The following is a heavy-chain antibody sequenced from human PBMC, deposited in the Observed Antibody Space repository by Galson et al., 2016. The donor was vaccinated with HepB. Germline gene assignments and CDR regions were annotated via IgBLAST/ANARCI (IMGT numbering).Heavy chain of an antibody. V-gene: IGHV4-61*01. CDR3: ATGEAPPGLFDS. CDR1: GDSVRSGNYY. J-gene: IGHJ4*02. CDR2: VYHSGTT. Sequence: ETLSLTCTVSGDSVRSGNYYWSWIRQPPGKGLEWIGNVYHSGTTSYNPSLESRLTMSRDTSNNQFSLKLTSVTPADTAVYYCATGEAPPGLFDSWGQGTLATVSS. D-gene: IGHD7-27*01.